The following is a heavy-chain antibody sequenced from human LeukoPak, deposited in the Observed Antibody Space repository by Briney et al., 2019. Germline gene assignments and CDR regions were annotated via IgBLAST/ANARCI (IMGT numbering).Heavy chain of an antibody. D-gene: IGHD3-9*01. CDR3: ARGMTGYSPFDY. CDR1: GYTFTSYD. J-gene: IGHJ4*02. Sequence: ASVKVSCKASGYTFTSYDINWVRQATGQGLEWMGWMNPNSGNTGYAQKFQGRVTMTRNTSISTAYMELRSLRSDDTAVYYCARGMTGYSPFDYWGQGTLVTVSS. V-gene: IGHV1-8*01. CDR2: MNPNSGNT.